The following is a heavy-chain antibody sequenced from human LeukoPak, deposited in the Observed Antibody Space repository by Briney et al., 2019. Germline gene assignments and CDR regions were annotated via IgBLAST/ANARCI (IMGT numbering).Heavy chain of an antibody. J-gene: IGHJ4*02. CDR2: IKQDGSEK. CDR3: ATVRDDNSGSRYRALDF. V-gene: IGHV3-7*01. CDR1: GFTFSRYW. Sequence: PGGSLRLSCAASGFTFSRYWMTWVRQAPGKGLEWVANIKQDGSEKYYVDSVKGRFTISRDNAKMSLSLQMNSLRDEDTAMYYCATVRDDNSGSRYRALDFWGQGTLVTVSS. D-gene: IGHD3-10*01.